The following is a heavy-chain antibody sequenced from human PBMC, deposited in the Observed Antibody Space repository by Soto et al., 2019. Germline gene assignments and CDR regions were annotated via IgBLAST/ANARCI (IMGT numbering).Heavy chain of an antibody. D-gene: IGHD3-22*01. CDR2: INHSGST. CDR3: ARVPHPPDCYDSSGYSHPIDY. CDR1: GGSFSGYY. Sequence: QVQLQQWGAGLLKPSETLSLTCAVYGGSFSGYYWSWIRQPPGKGLEWIGEINHSGSTNYNPSLKSRVTISVDTSKNQFSLKLSSVTAADTAVYYCARVPHPPDCYDSSGYSHPIDYWGQGTLVTVSS. J-gene: IGHJ4*02. V-gene: IGHV4-34*01.